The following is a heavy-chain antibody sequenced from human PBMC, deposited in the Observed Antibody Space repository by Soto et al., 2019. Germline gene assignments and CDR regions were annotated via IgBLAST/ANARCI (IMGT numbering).Heavy chain of an antibody. Sequence: EVQLLESGGGLVQPGGSLRLSCVASGFTFSSYAMSWVRQAPGRGLECVSSIDGSGAGTYYSDSVRGRFTISRDNSKNTLDPQMDSLRAEDTAVYYCAKGDILTGSRQGWDYWGQGTLVTVSS. D-gene: IGHD3-9*01. CDR1: GFTFSSYA. CDR3: AKGDILTGSRQGWDY. V-gene: IGHV3-23*01. J-gene: IGHJ4*02. CDR2: IDGSGAGT.